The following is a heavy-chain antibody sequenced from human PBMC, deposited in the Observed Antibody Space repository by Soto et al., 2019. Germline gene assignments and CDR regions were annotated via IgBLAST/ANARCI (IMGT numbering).Heavy chain of an antibody. V-gene: IGHV3-30-3*01. CDR2: ISYDGSNK. CDR1: GFTFSSYA. CDR3: ARSSTGMDTAMVQTYYYYYYGMDV. Sequence: GGSLRLSCAASGFTFSSYAMHWVRQAPGKVLEWVAVISYDGSNKYYADSVKGRFTISRDNSKNTLYLQMNSLRAEDTAVYYCARSSTGMDTAMVQTYYYYYYGMDVWGQGTTVTVSS. J-gene: IGHJ6*02. D-gene: IGHD5-18*01.